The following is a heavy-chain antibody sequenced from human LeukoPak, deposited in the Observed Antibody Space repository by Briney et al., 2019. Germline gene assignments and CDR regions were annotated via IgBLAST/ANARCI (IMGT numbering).Heavy chain of an antibody. CDR2: IYYSGST. CDR3: AREQPQNLEWLLYGEVHPGWFDP. CDR1: GGSISSYY. D-gene: IGHD3-3*01. V-gene: IGHV4-59*01. J-gene: IGHJ5*02. Sequence: PSETLSLTCTVSGGSISSYYWSWIRQPPGKGLEWIGYIYYSGSTNYNPSLKSRVTISVDTSKNQFSLKLSSVTAADTAVYYCAREQPQNLEWLLYGEVHPGWFDPWGQGTLVTVSS.